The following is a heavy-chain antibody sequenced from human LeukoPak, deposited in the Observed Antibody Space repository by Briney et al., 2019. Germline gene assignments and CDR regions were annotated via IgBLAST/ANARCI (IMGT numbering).Heavy chain of an antibody. CDR1: GFTFNNFE. CDR2: ISNSGSTI. D-gene: IGHD6-19*01. V-gene: IGHV3-48*03. CDR3: ARGGENSGFDY. Sequence: GGSLRLSCAASGFTFNNFEMNWVRQAPGKGLEWVSYISNSGSTIYYADSVKGRFTISRDNAKNSLYLQMNSLRAEDTALYYCARGGENSGFDYWGQGTLVIVSS. J-gene: IGHJ4*02.